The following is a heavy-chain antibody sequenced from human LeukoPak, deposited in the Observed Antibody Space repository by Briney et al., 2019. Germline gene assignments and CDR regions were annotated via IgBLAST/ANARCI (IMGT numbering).Heavy chain of an antibody. V-gene: IGHV3-33*01. CDR2: IWYDGSNK. J-gene: IGHJ4*02. CDR1: GFTFSSYG. Sequence: GRSLRLSCAASGFTFSSYGMHWVRQAPGKGLERVAVIWYDGSNKYYADSVKGRFTISRDNSKDTLYLQMNSLRAEDTAVYYCARDLRTDGYSIPFDYWGQGTLVTVSS. D-gene: IGHD5-24*01. CDR3: ARDLRTDGYSIPFDY.